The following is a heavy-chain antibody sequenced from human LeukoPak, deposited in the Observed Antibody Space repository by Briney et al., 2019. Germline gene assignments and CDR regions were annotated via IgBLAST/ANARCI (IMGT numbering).Heavy chain of an antibody. D-gene: IGHD1-1*01. CDR2: ISSDGSST. CDR3: VKRTTTAQPYDY. J-gene: IGHJ4*02. CDR1: GFTVSSNY. Sequence: GGSLRLSCAATGFTVSSNYLSWVRQAPGKGLEYVSGISSDGSSTRYADSVKGRFTISRDNSKNTLYLQMSSLRAEDTSVYYCVKRTTTAQPYDYWGQGTLVTVSS. V-gene: IGHV3-64D*06.